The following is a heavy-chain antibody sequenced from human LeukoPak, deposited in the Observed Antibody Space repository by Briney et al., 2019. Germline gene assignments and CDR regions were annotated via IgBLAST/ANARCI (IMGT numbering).Heavy chain of an antibody. CDR3: AKETSSGNFVTVDY. V-gene: IGHV3-23*01. CDR2: VTGSGRST. J-gene: IGHJ4*02. Sequence: PGGSLRLSCAASGFTFSSYVMSWVRQAPGKGLEWVAAVTGSGRSTYYVDSVKGRFAISGDNSNNTLYLQMSSLRAEDTAVYYCAKETSSGNFVTVDYWGQGALVSVPS. CDR1: GFTFSSYV. D-gene: IGHD1-26*01.